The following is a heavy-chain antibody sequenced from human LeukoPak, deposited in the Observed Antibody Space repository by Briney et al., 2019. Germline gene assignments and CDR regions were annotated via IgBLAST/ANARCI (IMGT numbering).Heavy chain of an antibody. CDR3: ARVRSGYTDY. D-gene: IGHD3-3*01. Sequence: ASVKVSCKASGYTFTSYDINWVRQATGQGLEWMGWMNPNSGNTGYAQKLQGRVTMTTDTSTSTAYMELRSLRSDDTAVYYCARVRSGYTDYWGQGTLVTVSS. CDR2: MNPNSGNT. J-gene: IGHJ4*02. V-gene: IGHV1-8*01. CDR1: GYTFTSYD.